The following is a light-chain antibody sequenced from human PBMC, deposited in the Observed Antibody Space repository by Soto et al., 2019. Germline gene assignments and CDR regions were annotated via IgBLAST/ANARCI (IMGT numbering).Light chain of an antibody. CDR2: GAS. Sequence: EMVMTQSPATLSVSPGERVTLSCRASRSISNNLAWYQQKPDQAPRLLIYGASTRANGIPARFSGSGSGTEFTLPINSLQSEDFAMYYCQPHNNWPVVTFGGGTRVEIK. CDR1: RSISNN. V-gene: IGKV3-15*01. J-gene: IGKJ4*01. CDR3: QPHNNWPVVT.